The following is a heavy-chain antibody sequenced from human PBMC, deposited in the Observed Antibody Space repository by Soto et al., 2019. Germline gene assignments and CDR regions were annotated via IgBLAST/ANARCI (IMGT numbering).Heavy chain of an antibody. CDR2: ISWDGEK. CDR3: ARILAVAGLYYFDY. Sequence: SGPTLVNPTQTLTLTCTFSGFSLNTRGVGVGWIRQPPGKALEWLALISWDGEKRYSPSLKSRLTITKDTSENQVVLTMTNMDPVDTATYYCARILAVAGLYYFDYWGQGTLVTVSS. J-gene: IGHJ4*02. D-gene: IGHD6-19*01. CDR1: GFSLNTRGVG. V-gene: IGHV2-5*02.